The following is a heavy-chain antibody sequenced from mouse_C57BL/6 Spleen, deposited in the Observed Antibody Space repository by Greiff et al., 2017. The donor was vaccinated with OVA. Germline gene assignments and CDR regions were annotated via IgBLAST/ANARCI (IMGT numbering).Heavy chain of an antibody. Sequence: QVQLQQPGAELVKPGASVKMSCKASGYTFTSYWITWVKQRPGQGLEWIGDIYPGSGSTNYNEKFKSKATLTVDTSSSTAYMQLSSLTSEDSAVYYCARCGGSSYEYYAMDYWGQGTSVTVSS. V-gene: IGHV1-55*01. CDR3: ARCGGSSYEYYAMDY. D-gene: IGHD1-1*01. CDR2: IYPGSGST. J-gene: IGHJ4*01. CDR1: GYTFTSYW.